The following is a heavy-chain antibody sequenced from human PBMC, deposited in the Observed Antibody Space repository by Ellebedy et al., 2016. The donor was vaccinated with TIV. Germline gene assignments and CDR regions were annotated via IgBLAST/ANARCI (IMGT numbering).Heavy chain of an antibody. CDR2: ISGSGGST. V-gene: IGHV3-23*01. Sequence: PGGSLRLSCAASGFTFSSYAMSWVLQAPGKGLEWVSAISGSGGSTYYADSVKGRFTISRDNSKNTLYLQMNSLRAEDTAVYYCANAITYYYDMAGYWGQGTLVTVSS. D-gene: IGHD3-22*01. CDR1: GFTFSSYA. CDR3: ANAITYYYDMAGY. J-gene: IGHJ4*02.